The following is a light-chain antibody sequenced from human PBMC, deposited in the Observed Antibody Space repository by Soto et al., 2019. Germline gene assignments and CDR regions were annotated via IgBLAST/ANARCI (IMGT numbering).Light chain of an antibody. CDR1: QSVLYNSNNKNH. Sequence: DFVMTQAPDSLAVSLGERATINCKSSQSVLYNSNNKNHLGWFQQKPGHPPKLLIYGASFRPSGVPDRFSGSGSGTDLTLTISSLQAEDVAVYYCQHYYSIPFTFGQGTKLEI. CDR3: QHYYSIPFT. J-gene: IGKJ2*01. V-gene: IGKV4-1*01. CDR2: GAS.